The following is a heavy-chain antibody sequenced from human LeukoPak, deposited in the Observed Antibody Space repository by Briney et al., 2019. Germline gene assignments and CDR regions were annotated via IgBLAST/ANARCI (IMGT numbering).Heavy chain of an antibody. CDR3: ATRRSYGDNWFDP. CDR2: FDPEDGAT. CDR1: RYPLPELS. D-gene: IGHD1-26*01. J-gene: IGHJ5*02. Sequence: GSSVMLSCKVSRYPLPELSIHWACHAPGNGLDRMGGFDPEDGATIYAQKFQGRVTMTEDTSTDTAYMELSSVRSEDTAVHYCATRRSYGDNWFDPWGQGTLVTVSS. V-gene: IGHV1-24*01.